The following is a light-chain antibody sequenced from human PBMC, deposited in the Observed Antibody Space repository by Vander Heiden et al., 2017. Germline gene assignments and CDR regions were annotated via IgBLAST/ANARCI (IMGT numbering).Light chain of an antibody. V-gene: IGKV1-27*01. CDR1: QSIGTD. J-gene: IGKJ5*01. CDR3: QKCKSAPIT. Sequence: DLQITHSPSSLSASVGDRVTITCRASQSIGTDLAWYQQKPGKVPKLLIYAASTLHSGVPSRFSGSGSATDFSLTINSLQPEDVATYYCQKCKSAPITFGPGTRLEIK. CDR2: AAS.